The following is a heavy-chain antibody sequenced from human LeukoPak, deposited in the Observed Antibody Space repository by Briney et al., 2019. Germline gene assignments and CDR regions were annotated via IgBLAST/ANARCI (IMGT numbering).Heavy chain of an antibody. CDR1: GFTFSSYS. V-gene: IGHV3-21*01. D-gene: IGHD1-26*01. CDR3: ARESGSLRPDY. CDR2: ISSSSYI. Sequence: PGGSLRLSCAASGFTFSSYSMNWVRQAPGKGLEWVSSISSSSYIYYADSVKGRFTISRDNAKNSLYLQMNSLRAEDTAVYYCARESGSLRPDYWGQGTLVTVSS. J-gene: IGHJ4*02.